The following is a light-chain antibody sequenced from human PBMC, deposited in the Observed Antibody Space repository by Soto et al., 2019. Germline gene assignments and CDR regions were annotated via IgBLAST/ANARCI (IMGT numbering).Light chain of an antibody. CDR1: QSVSNY. V-gene: IGKV3-20*01. CDR2: DAS. Sequence: EIVLTQSPATLSLSPGERATLSCRASQSVSNYVAWYQQKPGQAPRLLIYDASNGATGIPGRFSGSGSGTDFTLTINRLEPEDFAVYYCQQYVSSPGTFGQGTKVDIK. CDR3: QQYVSSPGT. J-gene: IGKJ1*01.